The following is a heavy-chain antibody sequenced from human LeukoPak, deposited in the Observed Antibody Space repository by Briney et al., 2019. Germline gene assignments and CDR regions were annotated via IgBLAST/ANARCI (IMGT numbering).Heavy chain of an antibody. D-gene: IGHD6-19*01. CDR3: ARIAESSGWSRGRYFQH. Sequence: SETLSLTCAVYGGSFSGYYWSWIRQPPGKGLERIGEINHSGSTNYNPSLKSRVTTSVDTSKNQFSLKLSSVTAANTAVYYCARIAESSGWSRGRYFQHWGQGTLVTVSS. J-gene: IGHJ1*01. CDR1: GGSFSGYY. CDR2: INHSGST. V-gene: IGHV4-34*01.